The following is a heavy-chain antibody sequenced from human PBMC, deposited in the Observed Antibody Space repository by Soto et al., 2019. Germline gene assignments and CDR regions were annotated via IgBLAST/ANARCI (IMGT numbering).Heavy chain of an antibody. CDR2: ISSSSSYI. Sequence: WGSLRLSCAASGFTFISYSINFFRQAPFKWLEWVSSISSSSSYIYYADSVKGRFTISRDNAKNSLYLQMNSLRAEDTAVYYCARDDDPTLDSSGYLFDYWGQGTLVTVSS. CDR1: GFTFISYS. D-gene: IGHD5-12*01. V-gene: IGHV3-21*01. J-gene: IGHJ4*02. CDR3: ARDDDPTLDSSGYLFDY.